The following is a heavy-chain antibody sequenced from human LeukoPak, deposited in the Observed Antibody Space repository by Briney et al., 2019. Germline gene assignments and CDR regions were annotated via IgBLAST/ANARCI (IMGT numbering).Heavy chain of an antibody. CDR3: ARARGYSSSAVDY. CDR1: GGSFSGYY. V-gene: IGHV4-34*01. D-gene: IGHD6-6*01. J-gene: IGHJ4*02. Sequence: PSETLSLTCAVYGGSFSGYYWSWIRQPPGKGLEWIGEINHSGSTNYNPSLKSRVTISVDTSKNQFSLKLSSVTAADTAVCYCARARGYSSSAVDYWGQGTLVTVSS. CDR2: INHSGST.